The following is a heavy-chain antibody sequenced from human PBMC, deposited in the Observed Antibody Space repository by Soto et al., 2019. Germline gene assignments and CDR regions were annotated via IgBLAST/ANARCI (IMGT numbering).Heavy chain of an antibody. CDR2: ISGSGGST. V-gene: IGHV3-23*01. Sequence: PGGSLRRSCAPSGFTFSSYAMSWVRQAPGKGLEWVSAISGSGGSTYYADSVKGRFTISRDNSKNTLYLQMNSLRAEDTAVYYCAQREAAFYFGYWGQVTLVTACS. CDR3: AQREAAFYFGY. J-gene: IGHJ4*02. CDR1: GFTFSSYA.